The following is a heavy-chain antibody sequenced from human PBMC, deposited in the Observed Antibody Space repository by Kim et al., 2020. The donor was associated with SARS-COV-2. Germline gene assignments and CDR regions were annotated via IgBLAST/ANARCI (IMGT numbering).Heavy chain of an antibody. CDR3: ANVGDSDAFDI. CDR2: K. Sequence: KYYADSVKGRFTISRDNSKNTLYLQMNSLRAEDTAVYYCANVGDSDAFDIWGQGTMVTVSS. D-gene: IGHD3-10*01. V-gene: IGHV3-30*02. J-gene: IGHJ3*02.